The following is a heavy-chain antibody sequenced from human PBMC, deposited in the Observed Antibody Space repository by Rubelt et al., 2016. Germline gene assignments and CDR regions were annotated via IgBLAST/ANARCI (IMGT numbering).Heavy chain of an antibody. J-gene: IGHJ4*02. CDR1: GYTFTSYG. Sequence: QVQLVQSGAEVKKPGASVKVSCKASGYTFTSYGISWVRQAPGQGLEWMGWINPNSGGTNVDQKFQGRVTMTRETSISTAYMELGRLRSDDTAVYYCARDSGSYYYGFDYWGQGTLVTVSS. V-gene: IGHV1-2*02. CDR2: INPNSGGT. D-gene: IGHD1-26*01. CDR3: ARDSGSYYYGFDY.